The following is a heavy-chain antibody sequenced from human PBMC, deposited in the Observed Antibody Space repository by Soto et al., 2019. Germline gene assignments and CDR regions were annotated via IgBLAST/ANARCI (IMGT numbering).Heavy chain of an antibody. Sequence: QEQLVESGGGVVQPGRSLRLSCAASGFTFRGYGMHWVRQAPGKGLEWVAVISYDENLKKYIDSVKGRFTISRDNSKNTLYLQMNDLRSDDTAVYYCAKGDRVGATKFDTWGQGTLVTVSS. J-gene: IGHJ5*02. V-gene: IGHV3-30*18. CDR3: AKGDRVGATKFDT. D-gene: IGHD1-26*01. CDR2: ISYDENLK. CDR1: GFTFRGYG.